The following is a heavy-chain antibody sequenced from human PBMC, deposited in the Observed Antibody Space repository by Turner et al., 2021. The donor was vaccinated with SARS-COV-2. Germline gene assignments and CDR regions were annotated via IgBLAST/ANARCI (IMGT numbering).Heavy chain of an antibody. Sequence: QVQLVESGGGVVQPGRSLRLSCAASGFTFSNYGVHWGRQAPGKGLEWVAVISYDGSNKYYADSVKGRFTISRDNSKNTLYLQMNSLRAEDTAVYYCAKSGGMYCSGGNCYSSYFDYWGQGTLVTVSS. V-gene: IGHV3-30*18. J-gene: IGHJ4*02. D-gene: IGHD2-15*01. CDR1: GFTFSNYG. CDR2: ISYDGSNK. CDR3: AKSGGMYCSGGNCYSSYFDY.